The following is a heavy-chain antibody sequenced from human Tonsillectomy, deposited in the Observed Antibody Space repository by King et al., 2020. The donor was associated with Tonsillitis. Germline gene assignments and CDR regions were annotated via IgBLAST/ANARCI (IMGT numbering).Heavy chain of an antibody. CDR3: AKSDTAMVDYSYGMDV. CDR1: GFTFSTYA. CDR2: ISGSGGST. Sequence: VQLVESGGGLVQPGGSLRLSCAASGFTFSTYAMSWVRQAPGKGLDWVSVISGSGGSTYYADSVKGRFTISRDNSKNTLYLQMNGLRAEDTAIYYCAKSDTAMVDYSYGMDVWGQGTTVTVSS. V-gene: IGHV3-23*04. J-gene: IGHJ6*02. D-gene: IGHD5-18*01.